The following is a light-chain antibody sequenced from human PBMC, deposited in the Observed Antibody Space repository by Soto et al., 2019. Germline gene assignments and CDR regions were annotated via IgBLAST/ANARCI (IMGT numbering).Light chain of an antibody. CDR2: DXT. Sequence: IQMTESRSSLSASLXDRVPITFHASKTLKSYLNXXQHXXGXAPNXXXHDXTTLQTGGPSRFSGSGSGTDFTLTISSLQPEYFATYYCQQSFVTTRTFGQGTKVDIK. CDR1: KTLKSY. CDR3: QQSFVTTRT. J-gene: IGKJ1*01. V-gene: IGKV1-39*01.